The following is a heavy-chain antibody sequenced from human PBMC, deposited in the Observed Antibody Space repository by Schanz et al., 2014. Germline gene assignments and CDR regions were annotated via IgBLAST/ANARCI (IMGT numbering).Heavy chain of an antibody. CDR2: ISDSSNNI. J-gene: IGHJ5*01. CDR1: GFTFSTYS. D-gene: IGHD2-8*02. V-gene: IGHV3-48*04. CDR3: ARDRDAGGYDS. Sequence: EVLLVESGGGLVQPGGSLRLSCAASGFTFSTYSMNWVRQAPGKGLEWISYISDSSNNIYYADSVKGRFTISRDNAKNSVYLQMHSLRAEDTALYYCARDRDAGGYDSWGQGTLVTVSS.